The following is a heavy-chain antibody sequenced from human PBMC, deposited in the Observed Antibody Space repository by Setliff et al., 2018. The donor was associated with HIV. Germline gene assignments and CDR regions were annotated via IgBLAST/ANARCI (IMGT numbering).Heavy chain of an antibody. Sequence: PGGSLRLSCAASGFTFSCYGMHWVRQAPGKGLEWVAFIRYDGSQKYYAGSVKGRFTMSRDNAKNSLYLQMNSLRAEDTAVYYCARNGGSDGDYVYWGQGTLVTVSS. V-gene: IGHV3-30*02. CDR3: ARNGGSDGDYVY. J-gene: IGHJ4*02. CDR2: IRYDGSQK. CDR1: GFTFSCYG. D-gene: IGHD4-17*01.